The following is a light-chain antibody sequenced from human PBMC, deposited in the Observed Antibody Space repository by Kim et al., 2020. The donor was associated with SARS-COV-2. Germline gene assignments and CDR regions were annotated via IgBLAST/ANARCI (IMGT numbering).Light chain of an antibody. J-gene: IGLJ1*01. CDR1: SIDVGIYNC. CDR3: NSHTTNSTYV. Sequence: RTATSIDVGIYNCVCGQQPHRGKAPKLIIYDFSGRASGVSNRFSGSQSGNTASLTISGLRAEDEADYYCNSHTTNSTYVFGSGTKVTVL. CDR2: DFS. V-gene: IGLV2-14*04.